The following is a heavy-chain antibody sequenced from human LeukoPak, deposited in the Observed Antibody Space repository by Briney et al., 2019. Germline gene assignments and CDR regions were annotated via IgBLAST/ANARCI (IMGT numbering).Heavy chain of an antibody. V-gene: IGHV1-3*01. CDR2: INAGNGNT. CDR3: ASSGVVSTNYYVMDV. CDR1: GYTFTSYA. J-gene: IGHJ6*02. Sequence: GASVTVSCTASGYTFTSYAMHWVRQAPGQRLEWMGWINAGNGNTKYSQKFQGRVTITRDTSASTAYMELSSLRSEDTAVYYCASSGVVSTNYYVMDVWGQGTTVTVSS. D-gene: IGHD3-3*01.